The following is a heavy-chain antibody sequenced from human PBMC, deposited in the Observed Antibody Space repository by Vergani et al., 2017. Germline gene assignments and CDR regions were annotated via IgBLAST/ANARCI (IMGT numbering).Heavy chain of an antibody. D-gene: IGHD1-26*01. CDR3: AKDAVGWELPGFFDY. J-gene: IGHJ4*02. Sequence: VQLQESGPGLVKPSQTLSLTCTVSGGSISSGSYYWSWVRQAPGKGLEWVSAISGSGGSTYYADSVKGRFTISRDNSKNTLYLQMNSLRAEDTAVYYCAKDAVGWELPGFFDYWGQGTLVTVSS. CDR1: GGSISSGSYY. V-gene: IGHV3-23*01. CDR2: ISGSGGST.